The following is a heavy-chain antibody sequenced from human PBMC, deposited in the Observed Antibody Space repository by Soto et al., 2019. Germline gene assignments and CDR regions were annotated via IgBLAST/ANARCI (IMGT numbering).Heavy chain of an antibody. J-gene: IGHJ5*02. CDR1: GGSITSSSYY. CDR2: IYYSGST. CDR3: ARHSHPRVPVITMVRGADRWFDP. D-gene: IGHD3-10*01. Sequence: SETRSLTCPVSGGSITSSSYYWGWIRQPPGKGLEWIGSIYYSGSTYYNPSLKSRVTISVDTSKNQFSLKLSSVTAADTAVYYCARHSHPRVPVITMVRGADRWFDPWGQGTLVTVSS. V-gene: IGHV4-39*01.